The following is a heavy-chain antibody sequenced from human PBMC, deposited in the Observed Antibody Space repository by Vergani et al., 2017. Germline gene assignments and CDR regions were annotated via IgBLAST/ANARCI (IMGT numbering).Heavy chain of an antibody. Sequence: EVQLLESGGGLVQPGGSLRLSCAASGFTFSSYAMSWVRQAPGKGLEWVSAISGSGGSTYYADSVKGRFTISRDNAKNTLYLQMNSLRAEDTAVYYCAKARGSVGATTDYWGQGTLVTVSS. CDR2: ISGSGGST. J-gene: IGHJ4*02. D-gene: IGHD1-26*01. CDR3: AKARGSVGATTDY. V-gene: IGHV3-23*01. CDR1: GFTFSSYA.